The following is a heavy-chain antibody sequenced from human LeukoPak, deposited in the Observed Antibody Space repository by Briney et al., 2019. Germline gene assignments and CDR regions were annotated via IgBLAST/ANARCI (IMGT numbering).Heavy chain of an antibody. J-gene: IGHJ4*02. V-gene: IGHV4-39*01. Sequence: SSETLSLTCTVSAGSSGGGGYSWSWIRQHPGKGLEWIGSIYYSGSTYYNPSLKSRVTISVDTSKNQFSLKLSSVTAADTAVYYCARQKRAFFDYWGQGTLVTVSS. CDR1: AGSSGGGGYS. CDR2: IYYSGST. CDR3: ARQKRAFFDY.